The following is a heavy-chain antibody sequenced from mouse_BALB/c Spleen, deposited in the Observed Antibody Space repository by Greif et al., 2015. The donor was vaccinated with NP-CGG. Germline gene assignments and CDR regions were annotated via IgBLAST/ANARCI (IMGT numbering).Heavy chain of an antibody. CDR2: IFPGNLNT. V-gene: IGHV1S56*01. J-gene: IGHJ4*01. CDR1: GYTFTSYY. Sequence: VQLQQSGPELVKPGASVRISCKASGYTFTSYYIHWVKQRPGQGLEWIGWIFPGNLNTKYNEKFKGKATLTADTSSSTTYMQLSSLTSEDSAVYFCTRDAMDYWGQGTSVTVPS. CDR3: TRDAMDY.